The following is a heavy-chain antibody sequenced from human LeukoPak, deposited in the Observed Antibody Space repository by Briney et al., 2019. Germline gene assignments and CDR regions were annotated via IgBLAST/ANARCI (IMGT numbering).Heavy chain of an antibody. D-gene: IGHD5-18*01. CDR3: VLMVSFGY. J-gene: IGHJ4*02. V-gene: IGHV3-30*04. Sequence: PGGSLRLSCAASGFTFSSYAMHWVRQAPGKGLEWVAVISYDGSNKYYADSVKGRFTISRDNSKNTLYLQMNSLRAEDTAVYYCVLMVSFGYWGQGTLVTVSS. CDR1: GFTFSSYA. CDR2: ISYDGSNK.